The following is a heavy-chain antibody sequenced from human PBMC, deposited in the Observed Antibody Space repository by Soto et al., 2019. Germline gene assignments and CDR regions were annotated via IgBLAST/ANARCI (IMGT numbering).Heavy chain of an antibody. CDR3: VTDRLV. J-gene: IGHJ4*02. V-gene: IGHV3-15*01. D-gene: IGHD2-2*01. Sequence: EVRLVESGGGLVKPGGSLRLSCAASGFTFTNAWMNWVRQAPGKGLESIGRIKSKTDGGTTDYTAPVKGRFIISRDDSKNTLFLQMSSLQIEDTAVYYCVTDRLVWGQGTLVTVFS. CDR2: IKSKTDGGTT. CDR1: GFTFTNAW.